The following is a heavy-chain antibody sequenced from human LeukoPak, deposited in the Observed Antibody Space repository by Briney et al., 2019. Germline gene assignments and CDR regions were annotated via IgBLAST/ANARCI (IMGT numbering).Heavy chain of an antibody. V-gene: IGHV3-23*01. CDR1: GFTFSSYA. CDR3: ATETVYSPDY. J-gene: IGHJ4*02. CDR2: ISGSGVNT. D-gene: IGHD6-13*01. Sequence: GGSLRLSCAASGFTFSSYAMKWVRQAPGKGLEWVSDISGSGVNTYYADSVKGRFTISRDNSKNTVYLQMQSLRAEDTALYYCATETVYSPDYWGQGTLVTVSS.